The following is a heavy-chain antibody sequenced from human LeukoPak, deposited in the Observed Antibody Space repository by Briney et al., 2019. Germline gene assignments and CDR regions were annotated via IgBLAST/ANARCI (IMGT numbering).Heavy chain of an antibody. CDR3: ASGKNVLLWFGELSPVGMDV. CDR2: IYYSGST. Sequence: SETLSLTCTVSGGSISSSSYYWGWIRQPPGKGLEWIGSIYYSGSTYYNPSLKSRVTISVDTSKNQFSLKLSSVTAADTAVYYCASGKNVLLWFGELSPVGMDVWGQGTTVTVSS. D-gene: IGHD3-10*01. J-gene: IGHJ6*02. V-gene: IGHV4-39*01. CDR1: GGSISSSSYY.